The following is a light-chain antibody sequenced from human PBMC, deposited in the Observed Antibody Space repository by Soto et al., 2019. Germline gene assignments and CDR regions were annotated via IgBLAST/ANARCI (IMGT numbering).Light chain of an antibody. J-gene: IGKJ2*01. CDR3: HQRSNWYT. V-gene: IGKV3-11*01. CDR2: DAS. CDR1: QGVTSY. Sequence: EVVLTQSPATLSLSPGERATLSCRASQGVTSYLAWYQQKPGQAPRILIYDASTRATGIPARFSGSGSGTDFTLTISSLEPEDGAVYYCHQRSNWYTFGQGTKLEIK.